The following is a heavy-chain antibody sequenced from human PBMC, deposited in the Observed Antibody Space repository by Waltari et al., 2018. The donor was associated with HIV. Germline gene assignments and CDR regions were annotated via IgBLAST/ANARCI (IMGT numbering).Heavy chain of an antibody. J-gene: IGHJ6*02. V-gene: IGHV1-18*01. Sequence: VQLVQSGPEMRKLGASVRISCRASGFTFTNYVFSWVRQAPGQGLEWLGWISAYDDNRDVARNFKGRATLTTDTSTTTAFLDLRNLRSDDTAIYYCVRGGGTWLYDMYYFQGMDVWGQGTTVTVSS. D-gene: IGHD3-10*02. CDR1: GFTFTNYV. CDR2: ISAYDDNR. CDR3: VRGGGTWLYDMYYFQGMDV.